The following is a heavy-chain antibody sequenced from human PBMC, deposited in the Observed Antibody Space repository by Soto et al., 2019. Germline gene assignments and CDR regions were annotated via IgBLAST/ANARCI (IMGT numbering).Heavy chain of an antibody. CDR3: ARSIRNWFDP. V-gene: IGHV3-21*01. CDR1: GFTFITYS. D-gene: IGHD2-21*01. Sequence: LRLSCAASGFTFITYSMAWVRQAPGKGLEWVASISRSSSYIYYGDSVKGRFTISRDNAKNSLYLQMNSLRAEDTAVYYCARSIRNWFDPWGQGTLVTVSS. CDR2: ISRSSSYI. J-gene: IGHJ5*02.